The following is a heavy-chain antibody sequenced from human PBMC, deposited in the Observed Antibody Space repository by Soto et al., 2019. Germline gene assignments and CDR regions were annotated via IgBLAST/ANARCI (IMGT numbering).Heavy chain of an antibody. CDR2: IYYSGST. Sequence: SETLSLTCTVSGGSISSGDYYWSWIRQPPGKGLEWIGYIYYSGSTYYNPSLKSRVTISVDTSKNQFSLKLSSVTAADTAVYYCARERANSGYDIHWGQGTLVTAPQ. D-gene: IGHD5-12*01. CDR1: GGSISSGDYY. CDR3: ARERANSGYDIH. V-gene: IGHV4-30-4*01. J-gene: IGHJ4*02.